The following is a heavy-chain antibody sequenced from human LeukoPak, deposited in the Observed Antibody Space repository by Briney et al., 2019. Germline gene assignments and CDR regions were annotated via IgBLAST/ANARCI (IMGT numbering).Heavy chain of an antibody. J-gene: IGHJ4*02. D-gene: IGHD2-15*01. CDR3: ARVPSVHCSGGSCYGGAFDY. V-gene: IGHV1-2*02. CDR2: INPNSGGT. Sequence: GASVKVSCKASGYTFTGYGISRVRQAPGQGLEWMGWINPNSGGTNYAQKFQGRVTMTRDTSISTAYMELSRLRSDDTAVYYCARVPSVHCSGGSCYGGAFDYWGQGTLVTVSS. CDR1: GYTFTGYG.